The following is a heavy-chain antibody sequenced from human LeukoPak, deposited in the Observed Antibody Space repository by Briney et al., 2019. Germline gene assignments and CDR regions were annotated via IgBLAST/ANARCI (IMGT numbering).Heavy chain of an antibody. Sequence: PGGSLRLSCAASGFNFSGYSMNWVRQAPGKGLEWVSYISRSSSPIYYADSVKGRFTISRDNAKNSLFLQMNSLRVEDTAVYYCARRDCSTASCYTNPWFDPWGQGTLVTVSS. CDR2: ISRSSSPI. V-gene: IGHV3-48*01. CDR1: GFNFSGYS. J-gene: IGHJ5*02. CDR3: ARRDCSTASCYTNPWFDP. D-gene: IGHD2-2*02.